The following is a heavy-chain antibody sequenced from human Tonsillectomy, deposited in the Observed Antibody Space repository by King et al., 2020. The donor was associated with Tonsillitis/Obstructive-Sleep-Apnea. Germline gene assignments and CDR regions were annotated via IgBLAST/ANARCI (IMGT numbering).Heavy chain of an antibody. CDR3: AIPYCSGGSCYSGDAFDI. V-gene: IGHV5-51*01. J-gene: IGHJ3*02. CDR1: GYSFTSYW. CDR2: IYPGDSDT. Sequence: EVQLVESGAEVKKPGESLKISCTGSGYSFTSYWIGWVRQMPGKGLEWMGIIYPGDSDTRYSPSFQGQVTISADKSISTAYLQWSSLKASDTAMYYCAIPYCSGGSCYSGDAFDIWVQGTMVTVSS. D-gene: IGHD2-15*01.